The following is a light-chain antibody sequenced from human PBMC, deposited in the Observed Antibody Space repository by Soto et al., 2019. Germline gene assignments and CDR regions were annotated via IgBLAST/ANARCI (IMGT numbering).Light chain of an antibody. CDR2: AAS. V-gene: IGKV1-39*01. J-gene: IGKJ1*01. Sequence: IQMTQSPSSLSASIGDRVTITCRASQRISNYLNWYQQKPGEAPKLLIYAASSLQSGVPSRFSSSGSGTDFTLTISSLQPEDFATYYCQQTYSTLWTFGQGTKVEIK. CDR1: QRISNY. CDR3: QQTYSTLWT.